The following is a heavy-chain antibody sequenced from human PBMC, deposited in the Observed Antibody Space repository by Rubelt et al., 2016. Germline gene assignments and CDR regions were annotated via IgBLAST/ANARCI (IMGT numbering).Heavy chain of an antibody. D-gene: IGHD5-18*01. CDR2: IYYSGST. CDR3: AREVRVAMVTIDY. CDR1: GGSISSGGYY. J-gene: IGHJ4*02. V-gene: IGHV4-31*03. Sequence: QVQLQESGPGLVKPSQTLSLTCTVSGGSISSGGYYWSWIRQHPGKGLEWIGYIYYSGSTYYNPSLKSRLTISLDTSKNHFSLNLSSVTAADTAVYYCAREVRVAMVTIDYGGQGTLATVSS.